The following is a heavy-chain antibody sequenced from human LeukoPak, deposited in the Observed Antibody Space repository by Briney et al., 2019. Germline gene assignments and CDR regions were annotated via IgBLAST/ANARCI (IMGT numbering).Heavy chain of an antibody. J-gene: IGHJ4*02. CDR2: IYYSGST. CDR3: ARHIVGATELDY. D-gene: IGHD1-26*01. CDR1: GGSISSSSYY. Sequence: SETLSLSCTVSGGSISSSSYYWGWIRQPPEKGLEWIGSIYYSGSTYYNPSPKSRVTISVDTPKNQFSLKLSSVTAADTAVYYCARHIVGATELDYWGQGTLVTVSS. V-gene: IGHV4-39*01.